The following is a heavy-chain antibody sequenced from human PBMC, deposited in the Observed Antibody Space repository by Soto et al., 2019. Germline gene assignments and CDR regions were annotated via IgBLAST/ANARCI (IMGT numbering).Heavy chain of an antibody. V-gene: IGHV3-48*02. Sequence: GGSLRLSCAGSGFVFSNYSMNWVRQAPGRGLEWVSYISSSSTNTYYAASVRGRFTISRDNAKNSLYLRMNSLKDEDTAVYYCARDFPGYSGYEHFDYWGQGTLVTVSS. J-gene: IGHJ4*02. D-gene: IGHD5-12*01. CDR1: GFVFSNYS. CDR2: ISSSSTNT. CDR3: ARDFPGYSGYEHFDY.